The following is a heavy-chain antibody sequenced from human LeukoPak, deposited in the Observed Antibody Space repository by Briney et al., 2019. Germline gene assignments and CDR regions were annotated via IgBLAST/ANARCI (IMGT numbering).Heavy chain of an antibody. V-gene: IGHV4-59*01. CDR3: ARGTKTGYTGYDWNY. Sequence: SETLSLTCTVSGGSISSYYWSWIRQPPGKGLEWTGYIYDIGSTSYNPSLKSRVTISVDTSSNQFSLMLTSVTAADTAVYYCARGTKTGYTGYDWNYWGQGTLVTVSS. D-gene: IGHD5-12*01. CDR2: IYDIGST. CDR1: GGSISSYY. J-gene: IGHJ4*02.